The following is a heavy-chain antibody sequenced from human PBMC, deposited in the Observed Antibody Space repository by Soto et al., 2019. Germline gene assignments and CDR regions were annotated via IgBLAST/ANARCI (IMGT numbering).Heavy chain of an antibody. CDR3: ASLATMGKGIIFDY. CDR2: MNPNSGNT. J-gene: IGHJ4*02. D-gene: IGHD5-12*01. CDR1: GYTFTSYD. V-gene: IGHV1-8*01. Sequence: ASVKVSCKASGYTFTSYDINWVRQATGQGLEWMGWMNPNSGNTGYAQKFQGRVTMTRNTSISTAYMELSSLRSEDTAVYYCASLATMGKGIIFDYWGQGTLVTVSS.